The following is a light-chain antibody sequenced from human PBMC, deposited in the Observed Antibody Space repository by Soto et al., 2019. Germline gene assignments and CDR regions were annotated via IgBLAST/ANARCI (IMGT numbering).Light chain of an antibody. V-gene: IGLV1-40*01. CDR2: GDS. CDR1: SSNTGAGYN. Sequence: QSVLTQPPSVSGAPGQRVTISCTGSSSNTGAGYNVHWYQQVPGTAPKLLIYGDSNRPSGVPDRFSGSKSGTSASLAITGLQAEDEADYYCQSYDSSLSGWLFGGGTKLTVL. CDR3: QSYDSSLSGWL. J-gene: IGLJ3*02.